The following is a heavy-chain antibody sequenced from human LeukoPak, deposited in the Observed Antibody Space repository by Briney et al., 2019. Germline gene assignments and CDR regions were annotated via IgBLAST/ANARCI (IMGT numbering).Heavy chain of an antibody. Sequence: GESLKISCKGSGYSFTSYGIGWVRQLPRKGLEWMGIIYPGDPHTRYSPSFQGQVTISADRSISTAYLQWTSLKASDTAMYYCARPGSGTIGIDYWGQGTLVTVSS. CDR3: ARPGSGTIGIDY. CDR1: GYSFTSYG. V-gene: IGHV5-51*01. D-gene: IGHD3-10*01. CDR2: IYPGDPHT. J-gene: IGHJ4*02.